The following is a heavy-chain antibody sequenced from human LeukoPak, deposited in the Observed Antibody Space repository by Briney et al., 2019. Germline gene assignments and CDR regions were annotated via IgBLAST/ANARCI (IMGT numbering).Heavy chain of an antibody. V-gene: IGHV1-46*01. CDR1: GYTFTSYG. D-gene: IGHD1-26*01. Sequence: GASVKVSCKASGYTFTSYGISWVQQAPGQGLEWMGIINPSGGSTSYAQKFQGRVTMTRDMSTSTVYMELSSLRSEDTAVYYCARDGPLPGLYSGSQGYAFDIWGQGTMVTVSS. CDR2: INPSGGST. CDR3: ARDGPLPGLYSGSQGYAFDI. J-gene: IGHJ3*02.